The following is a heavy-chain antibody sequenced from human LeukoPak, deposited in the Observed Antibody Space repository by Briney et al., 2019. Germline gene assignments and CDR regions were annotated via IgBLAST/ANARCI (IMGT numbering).Heavy chain of an antibody. J-gene: IGHJ6*03. V-gene: IGHV4-30-2*01. D-gene: IGHD3-22*01. Sequence: SETLSLTCAVSGGSISSGGYSWSWIRQPPGKGLEWIGYIYHSGSSYYNPSLKSRVTISVDRSKNQFSLKLSSVTAADTAVYCCARASPGYDSSGFLQGYYYMDVWGKGTTVTVSS. CDR3: ARASPGYDSSGFLQGYYYMDV. CDR2: IYHSGSS. CDR1: GGSISSGGYS.